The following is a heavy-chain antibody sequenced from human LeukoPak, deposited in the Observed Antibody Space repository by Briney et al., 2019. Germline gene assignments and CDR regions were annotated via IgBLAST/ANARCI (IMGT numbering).Heavy chain of an antibody. CDR2: IYTSGST. CDR3: ARDRYYYDSSGYYHLDY. V-gene: IGHV4-4*07. CDR1: GFTFSSYW. J-gene: IGHJ4*02. Sequence: GSLRLSCAASGFTFSSYWMSWVRQAPGKGLEWIGRIYTSGSTNYNPSLKSRVTMSVDTSKNQFSLKLSSVTAADTAVYYCARDRYYYDSSGYYHLDYWGQGTLVTVSS. D-gene: IGHD3-22*01.